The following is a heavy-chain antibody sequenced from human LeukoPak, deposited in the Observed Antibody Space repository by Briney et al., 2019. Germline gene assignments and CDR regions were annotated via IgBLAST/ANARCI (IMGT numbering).Heavy chain of an antibody. CDR3: AKGYNYGPFDY. J-gene: IGHJ4*02. D-gene: IGHD5-18*01. CDR2: IYYSGST. CDR1: GGSISNGGYY. V-gene: IGHV4-31*03. Sequence: PSETLSLTCTVSGGSISNGGYYWNWIRQHPGKGLEWIGYIYYSGSTYYNPSLKSRVTISVDTSKNQFSLKLSSVTAADTAVYYCAKGYNYGPFDYWGQGTLVTVSS.